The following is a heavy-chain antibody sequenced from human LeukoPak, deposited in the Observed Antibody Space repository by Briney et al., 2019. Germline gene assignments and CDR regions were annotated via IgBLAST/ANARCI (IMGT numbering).Heavy chain of an antibody. Sequence: PSETLSLTCTVSGGPISSYWSWIRQSPGKGLEWIGYIYFSGTTNYNPSLKSRLTISIDTSRNQFSLKLSSVTAADTAIYYCVSGGSYLTKWGQGTLVTVSS. CDR2: IYFSGTT. CDR1: GGPISSY. D-gene: IGHD3-10*01. V-gene: IGHV4-59*01. J-gene: IGHJ4*02. CDR3: VSGGSYLTK.